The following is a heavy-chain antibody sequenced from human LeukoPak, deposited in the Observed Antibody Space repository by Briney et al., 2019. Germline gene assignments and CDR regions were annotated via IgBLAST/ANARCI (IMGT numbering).Heavy chain of an antibody. D-gene: IGHD3-22*01. CDR1: GYTFTGYY. J-gene: IGHJ4*02. CDR2: INPNSGGT. CDR3: ARTDNKYDSRLLFN. V-gene: IGHV1-2*02. Sequence: ASVKVSCKASGYTFTGYYLHWVRQAPGQGLEWLGWINPNSGGTNYAQKFQGGVTMTRDTSVTTAYMELNRLESDDTAIYYCARTDNKYDSRLLFNWGQGTQIIVSS.